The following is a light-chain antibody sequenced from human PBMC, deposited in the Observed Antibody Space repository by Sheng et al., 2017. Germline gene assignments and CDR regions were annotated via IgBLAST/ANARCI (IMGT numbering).Light chain of an antibody. J-gene: IGKJ5*01. Sequence: DIQVTQSPSFLSASVGDRVTITCRASQGISSYLDWYQQKPGKAPKLLIYAASTLQSGVPSRFSGSGSGTEFTLTISSLQPEDFVTYYCQQLNSYPITFGQGTRLEI. V-gene: IGKV1-9*01. CDR2: AAS. CDR1: QGISSY. CDR3: QQLNSYPIT.